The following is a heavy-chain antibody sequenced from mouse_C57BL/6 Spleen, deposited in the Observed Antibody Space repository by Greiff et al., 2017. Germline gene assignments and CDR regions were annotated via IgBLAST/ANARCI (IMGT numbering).Heavy chain of an antibody. CDR2: IYPRDGST. J-gene: IGHJ2*01. V-gene: IGHV1-85*01. Sequence: QVHVKQSGPELVKPGASVKLSCKASGYTFTSYDINWVKQRPGQGLEWIGWIYPRDGSTKYNEKFKGKATLTVDTSSSTAYMELHSLTSEDSAVYFCARRGYSNYVGYFDYWGQGTTLTVSS. D-gene: IGHD2-5*01. CDR3: ARRGYSNYVGYFDY. CDR1: GYTFTSYD.